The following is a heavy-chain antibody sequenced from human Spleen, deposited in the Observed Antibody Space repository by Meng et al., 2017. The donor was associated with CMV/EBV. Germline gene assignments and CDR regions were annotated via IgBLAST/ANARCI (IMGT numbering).Heavy chain of an antibody. J-gene: IGHJ3*02. Sequence: GESLKISCAASGFTFSSYAMSWVRQAPGKGLEWVSAISGSGGSTYYADSVKGRFTISRDNSKNTLYLQMNSLRAEDTAVYYCAKGRTYYDFWSGYSDDAFDIWGQGTMVTVSS. CDR1: GFTFSSYA. CDR3: AKGRTYYDFWSGYSDDAFDI. V-gene: IGHV3-23*01. CDR2: ISGSGGST. D-gene: IGHD3-3*01.